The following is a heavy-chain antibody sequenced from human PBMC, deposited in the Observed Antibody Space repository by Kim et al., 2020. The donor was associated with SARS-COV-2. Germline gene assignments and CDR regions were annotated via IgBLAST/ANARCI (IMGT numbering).Heavy chain of an antibody. CDR3: ARSGDYTFKD. CDR2: T. D-gene: IGHD4-17*01. J-gene: IGHJ4*02. V-gene: IGHV3-53*03. Sequence: TYYADSIKGRFPISRDNSKNTVYLLMDSLRAEDRAVYYCARSGDYTFKDWGQGTLVTVSS.